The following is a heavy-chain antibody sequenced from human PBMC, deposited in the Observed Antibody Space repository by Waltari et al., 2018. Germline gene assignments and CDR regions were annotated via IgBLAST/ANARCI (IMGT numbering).Heavy chain of an antibody. CDR3: ARAPPLSGSYYYFDY. J-gene: IGHJ4*02. CDR2: IYTSGGT. D-gene: IGHD1-26*01. Sequence: QVQLQESGPGLVKPSQTLSLTCTVSGGSISSGSYYWSWIRQPAGKGLEWIGRIYTSGGTNYSPALKGRVTRSVDTSKNQFSLKLSSVTAADTAVYYCARAPPLSGSYYYFDYWGQGTLVTVSS. V-gene: IGHV4-61*02. CDR1: GGSISSGSYY.